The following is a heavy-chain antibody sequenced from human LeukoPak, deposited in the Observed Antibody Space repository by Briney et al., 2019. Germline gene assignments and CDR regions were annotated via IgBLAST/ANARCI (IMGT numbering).Heavy chain of an antibody. V-gene: IGHV1-8*03. J-gene: IGHJ4*02. D-gene: IGHD3-3*01. CDR3: ARGVGYDFWSGPIY. CDR1: GYTFTSYD. CDR2: MNLNSANT. Sequence: ASVKVCCKASGYTFTSYDINWVRQATGQGLEWVGWMNLNSANTGYAQKVPGRVTITRNTSISTAYMELSSRRSEDTAVYYCARGVGYDFWSGPIYWGQGDLVTVSS.